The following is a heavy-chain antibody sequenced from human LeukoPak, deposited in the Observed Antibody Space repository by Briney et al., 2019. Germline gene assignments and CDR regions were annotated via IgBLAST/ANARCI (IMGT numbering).Heavy chain of an antibody. V-gene: IGHV3-21*01. CDR2: ISSSSSSYI. Sequence: PGGSLRLSCAASGFTFSSYSMNWVRQAPGKGLEWVSSISSSSSSYIYYADSVKGRFTISRDNAKNSLYLQMNSLRAEDTAVYYCAKDHKFGDSAFDIWGQGTMVTVSS. CDR1: GFTFSSYS. CDR3: AKDHKFGDSAFDI. J-gene: IGHJ3*02. D-gene: IGHD4-17*01.